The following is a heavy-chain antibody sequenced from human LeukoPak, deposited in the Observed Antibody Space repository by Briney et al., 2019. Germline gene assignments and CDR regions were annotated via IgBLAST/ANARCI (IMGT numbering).Heavy chain of an antibody. J-gene: IGHJ4*02. CDR1: GFTFDNFA. Sequence: PGGSLRLSCAASGFTFDNFARTWVRHVPGKGLEWISLISWNSGTIGCAASVKGRFTIPRDNAKNTLYLQMNSLRVEDTAVYYCARGRPHGNDYWGQGTLVTVSS. CDR3: ARGRPHGNDY. V-gene: IGHV3-9*01. D-gene: IGHD4-23*01. CDR2: ISWNSGTI.